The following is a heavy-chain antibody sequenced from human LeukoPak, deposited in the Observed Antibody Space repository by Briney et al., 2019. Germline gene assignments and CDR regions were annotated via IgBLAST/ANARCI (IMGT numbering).Heavy chain of an antibody. V-gene: IGHV3-48*01. Sequence: GGSLRLSCAATGFTFSRHSMNWVRQAPGKGLEWVSYISGSSGTIYYADSVKGRFTISRDIAKNSLYLLMNSLRAEDTAVYYCARDINYYDSSGYYKDYWGQGTLVTVSS. CDR3: ARDINYYDSSGYYKDY. CDR1: GFTFSRHS. CDR2: ISGSSGTI. D-gene: IGHD3-22*01. J-gene: IGHJ4*02.